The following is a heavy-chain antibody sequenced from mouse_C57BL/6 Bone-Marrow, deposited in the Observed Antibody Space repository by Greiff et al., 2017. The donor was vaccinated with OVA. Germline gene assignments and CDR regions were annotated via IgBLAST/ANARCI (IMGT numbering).Heavy chain of an antibody. D-gene: IGHD2-4*01. V-gene: IGHV1-52*01. J-gene: IGHJ3*01. CDR1: GYTFTSYW. Sequence: QVQLQQPGAELVRPGSSVKLSCKASGYTFTSYWMHWVKQRPIQGLEWIGNIDPSDSETHYNQKFKDKATLTVDKSSSTAYMQLSSLTSEDSAVYYCARWGFYDYDGGFAYWGQGTLVTVSA. CDR2: IDPSDSET. CDR3: ARWGFYDYDGGFAY.